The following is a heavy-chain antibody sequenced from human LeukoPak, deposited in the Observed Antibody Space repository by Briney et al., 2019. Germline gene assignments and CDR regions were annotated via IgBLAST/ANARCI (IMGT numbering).Heavy chain of an antibody. D-gene: IGHD6-19*01. CDR3: AKDIRSSGWSKYSDY. Sequence: PGGSLRLSCAASGFTFSDYDMHWVRQATGKGLEWVSAIGTAGDTYYTGSVKGRFTISRENAKNSLYLQMNSLRAEDTAVYYCAKDIRSSGWSKYSDYWGQGTLVTVSS. V-gene: IGHV3-13*01. CDR2: IGTAGDT. CDR1: GFTFSDYD. J-gene: IGHJ4*02.